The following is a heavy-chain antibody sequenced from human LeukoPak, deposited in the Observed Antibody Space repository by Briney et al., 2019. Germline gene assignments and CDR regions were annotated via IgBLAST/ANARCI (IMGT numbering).Heavy chain of an antibody. CDR2: IYYSGST. CDR3: ARLKRWAFDY. Sequence: SQTLSLTCTVSGGSISSGGYYWSWIRQHPGKGLEWIGYIYYSGSTYYNPSLKSRVTISVDTSKNQFSLKLSSVTAADTAVYYCARLKRWAFDYWGQGTLVTVSS. D-gene: IGHD5-24*01. V-gene: IGHV4-31*03. J-gene: IGHJ4*02. CDR1: GGSISSGGYY.